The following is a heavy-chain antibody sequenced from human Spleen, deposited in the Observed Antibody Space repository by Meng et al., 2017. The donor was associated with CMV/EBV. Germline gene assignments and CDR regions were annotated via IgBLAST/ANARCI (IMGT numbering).Heavy chain of an antibody. CDR1: GFTFDYYA. Sequence: GGSLRLSCAAAGFTFDYYALNWVRQALGKGLEWVSGISDSGTSTYYADSVKGRFTISRDNSKNTLYLQMNSLTVEDTAIYYCAIIPVGYSGYDSFDHWGQGTLVTVSS. CDR3: AIIPVGYSGYDSFDH. D-gene: IGHD5-12*01. V-gene: IGHV3-23*01. CDR2: ISDSGTST. J-gene: IGHJ4*02.